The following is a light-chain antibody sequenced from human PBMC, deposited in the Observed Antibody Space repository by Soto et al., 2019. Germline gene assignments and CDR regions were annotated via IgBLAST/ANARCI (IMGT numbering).Light chain of an antibody. CDR3: QQYHGYSWT. J-gene: IGKJ1*01. CDR1: QNIGSW. CDR2: DAS. V-gene: IGKV1-5*01. Sequence: DIQMTQAPSTLSASVGDRVTITCRASQNIGSWLAWYQQKPGKAPKLLIYDASTLERGVPSRFSGRGSGTEFTLTIGSLQPDDFATYYCQQYHGYSWTFGQGTKVEIK.